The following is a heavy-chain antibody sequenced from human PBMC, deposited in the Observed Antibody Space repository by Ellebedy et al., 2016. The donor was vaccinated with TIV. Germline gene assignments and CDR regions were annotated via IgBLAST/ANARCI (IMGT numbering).Heavy chain of an antibody. CDR2: IIPIFGTA. D-gene: IGHD3-22*01. CDR1: GGTFSSYA. V-gene: IGHV1-69*13. Sequence: SVKVSXXASGGTFSSYAISWVRQAPGQGLEWMGGIIPIFGTANYAQKFQGRVTITADESTSTAYMELSSLRSEDTAVYYCARDQHSHYYDSSHWFDPWGQGTLVTVSS. CDR3: ARDQHSHYYDSSHWFDP. J-gene: IGHJ5*02.